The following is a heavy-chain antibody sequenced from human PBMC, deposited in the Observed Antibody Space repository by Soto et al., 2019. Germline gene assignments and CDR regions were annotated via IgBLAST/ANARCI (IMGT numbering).Heavy chain of an antibody. CDR2: IYYTGNT. D-gene: IGHD1-26*01. Sequence: QVQLQEPGPGLVKPSQTLSLSCTVSGASIGSADYYWSWIRQPPGKGLEWVGYIYYTGNTYYNQSLESRGSMSVDTSKNHFSLRLSSVTAADAAVYFCARLAAPAGGRYEQRMVDYWGQGIRVTVSS. J-gene: IGHJ4*02. V-gene: IGHV4-30-4*01. CDR1: GASIGSADYY. CDR3: ARLAAPAGGRYEQRMVDY.